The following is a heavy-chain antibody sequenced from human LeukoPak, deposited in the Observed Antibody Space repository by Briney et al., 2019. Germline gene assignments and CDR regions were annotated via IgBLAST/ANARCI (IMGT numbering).Heavy chain of an antibody. CDR2: ISGSGGST. CDR1: GFTVSSNY. V-gene: IGHV3-23*01. D-gene: IGHD3-22*01. Sequence: GGSLRLSCAASGFTVSSNYMSWVRQAPGKGLEWVSAISGSGGSTYYADSVKGRFTISRDNSKNTLYLQMNSLRAEDTAVYYCAKSTYYYDTFVNAFDFWGQGTVVTVSS. J-gene: IGHJ3*01. CDR3: AKSTYYYDTFVNAFDF.